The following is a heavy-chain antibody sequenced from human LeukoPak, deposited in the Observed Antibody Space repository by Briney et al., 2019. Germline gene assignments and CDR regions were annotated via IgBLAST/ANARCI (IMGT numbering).Heavy chain of an antibody. J-gene: IGHJ5*02. V-gene: IGHV3-53*05. CDR1: GFTVSSNY. D-gene: IGHD2-2*01. Sequence: GGSLRLSCAASGFTVSSNYMSWVRQAPGKGLEWVSVIYSGGSTYYADSVKGRFTISRDNSKNTLYLQMNSLRAEDTAVYYCARDRGYCSSTSCDFNWFDPWGQGTLVTVSS. CDR2: IYSGGST. CDR3: ARDRGYCSSTSCDFNWFDP.